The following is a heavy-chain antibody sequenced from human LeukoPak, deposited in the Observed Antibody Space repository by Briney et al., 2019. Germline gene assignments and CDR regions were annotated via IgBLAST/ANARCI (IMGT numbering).Heavy chain of an antibody. J-gene: IGHJ3*02. CDR3: AKRSAAAGKRGAFDI. D-gene: IGHD6-13*01. CDR2: ISGSGDTT. CDR1: GFTFSSYA. Sequence: GGSLRLSYTASGFTFSSYAMSWVRQAPGKGLEWVSAISGSGDTTYYADSVKGRFTISRDNSKNTLYLQMNSLRAEDTAVYYCAKRSAAAGKRGAFDIWGQGTMVTVSS. V-gene: IGHV3-23*01.